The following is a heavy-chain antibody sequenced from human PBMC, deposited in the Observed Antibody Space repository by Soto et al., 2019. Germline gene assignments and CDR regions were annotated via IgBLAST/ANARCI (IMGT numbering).Heavy chain of an antibody. CDR3: AKARGRTWYEDY. CDR1: GFTFSSYA. J-gene: IGHJ4*02. V-gene: IGHV3-23*01. Sequence: EVQLLESGGGLVQPGGFLRLSCAASGFTFSSYAMTWVRQAPGKGLEWVSSISGSGNTTYYADSVKGRFTISRDSSKNTLYLQMNSLRPEDTAVYYCAKARGRTWYEDYWGQGTLVTVSS. D-gene: IGHD6-13*01. CDR2: ISGSGNTT.